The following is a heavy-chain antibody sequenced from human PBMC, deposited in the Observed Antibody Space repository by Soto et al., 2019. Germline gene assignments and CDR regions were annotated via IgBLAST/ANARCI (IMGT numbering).Heavy chain of an antibody. V-gene: IGHV3-23*01. J-gene: IGHJ6*02. Sequence: EVQLLESGGGLVQPGGSLRLSCAAAGFTFSNYALTWVRQSPGKGLEWVSTFSGSGGSTYYADSVRGRFTISRDNSKNTLFPQMNSLRVEDTAIYYCARDWTGDTCPCLDVWGQGTTVSVSS. D-gene: IGHD3-3*01. CDR3: ARDWTGDTCPCLDV. CDR1: GFTFSNYA. CDR2: FSGSGGST.